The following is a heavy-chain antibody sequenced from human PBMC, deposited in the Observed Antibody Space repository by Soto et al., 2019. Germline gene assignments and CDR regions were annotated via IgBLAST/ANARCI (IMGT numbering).Heavy chain of an antibody. D-gene: IGHD5-12*01. V-gene: IGHV3-30*18. CDR2: ISYDGSNK. CDR3: AKSDRGYDYRVPVDY. J-gene: IGHJ4*02. Sequence: QVQLVESGGGVVQPGRSLRLSCAASGFTFSSYGMHWVRQAPGKGLEWVAVISYDGSNKYYADSVKGRFTISRDNSKNTLYLQMNSLRAEDTAVYYCAKSDRGYDYRVPVDYWGQGTLVTVSS. CDR1: GFTFSSYG.